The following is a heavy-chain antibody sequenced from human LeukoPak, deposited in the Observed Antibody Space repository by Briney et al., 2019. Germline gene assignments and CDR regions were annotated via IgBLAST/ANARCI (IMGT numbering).Heavy chain of an antibody. D-gene: IGHD2/OR15-2a*01. J-gene: IGHJ4*02. CDR1: GFTFSSYS. V-gene: IGHV3-21*01. CDR2: ITSSGRYI. Sequence: GGSLSLSCAPSGFTFSSYSMNWVRQAPGKGLEWVSSITSSGRYIYYADSVKGPFTTSRDNAENSLYLQMDSLTAEDTAVYYCTRKGSQRGFLVDYWGQGTRVAVSS. CDR3: TRKGSQRGFLVDY.